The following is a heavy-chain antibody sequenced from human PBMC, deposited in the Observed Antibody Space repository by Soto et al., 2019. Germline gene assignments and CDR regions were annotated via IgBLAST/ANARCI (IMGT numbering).Heavy chain of an antibody. D-gene: IGHD6-13*01. CDR2: IYYSGST. J-gene: IGHJ4*02. Sequence: SETLSLTCTVSGGSISSSSYYWGWIRQPPGKGLEWIGSIYYSGSTYYNPSLKSRVTISVDTSKNQFSLKLSSVTAADTAVYYCARHDSSSWYHFDYWGQGTLVTVSS. V-gene: IGHV4-39*01. CDR3: ARHDSSSWYHFDY. CDR1: GGSISSSSYY.